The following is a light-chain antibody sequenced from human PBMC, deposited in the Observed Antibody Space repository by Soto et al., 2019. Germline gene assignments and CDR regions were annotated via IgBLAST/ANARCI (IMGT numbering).Light chain of an antibody. J-gene: IGKJ1*01. CDR3: LQGYSYPWT. CDR2: KAS. Sequence: DIKMSQYTSTLSASVGDRVTITCRESQSISSLFAWYQQKPGNAPKLLIYKASSLESGVPSRFSGSASGTDFTLTISSLHPEDFATYYCLQGYSYPWTFGQGTKVDIK. V-gene: IGKV1-5*03. CDR1: QSISSL.